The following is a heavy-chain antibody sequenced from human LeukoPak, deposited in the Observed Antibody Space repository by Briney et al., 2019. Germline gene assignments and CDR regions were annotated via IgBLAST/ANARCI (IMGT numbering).Heavy chain of an antibody. D-gene: IGHD3-10*01. CDR3: AKVVGIWIGEMFDAFDV. J-gene: IGHJ3*01. Sequence: PGGSLRLSCVASGFTFSSHAMSWVRQAPGKGLEWVSGSCGDDGDTDYADSVKGRFTISRDNSKNILYLQMNGLRAEDTALYYCAKVVGIWIGEMFDAFDVWGHGTMVAVSS. CDR2: SCGDDGDT. V-gene: IGHV3-23*01. CDR1: GFTFSSHA.